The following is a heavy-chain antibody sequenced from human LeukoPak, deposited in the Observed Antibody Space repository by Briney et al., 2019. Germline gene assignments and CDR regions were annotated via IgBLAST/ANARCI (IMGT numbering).Heavy chain of an antibody. CDR3: ARDYYYDSSGYYYNPFDY. D-gene: IGHD3-22*01. CDR1: GGTFSSYA. J-gene: IGHJ4*02. Sequence: SVKVSCKASGGTFSSYAISWVRQAPGQGLEWMGRIIPIFGTANYAQKFRGRVTITTDESTSTAYMELSSLRSEDTAVYYCARDYYYDSSGYYYNPFDYWGQGTLVTVSS. V-gene: IGHV1-69*05. CDR2: IIPIFGTA.